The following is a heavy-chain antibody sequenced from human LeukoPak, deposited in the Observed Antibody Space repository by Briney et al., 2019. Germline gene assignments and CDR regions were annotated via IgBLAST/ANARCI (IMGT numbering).Heavy chain of an antibody. D-gene: IGHD3-10*01. CDR3: AKLLRDQSGTLWFGDEDFYYYMDV. Sequence: QAGGSLRLSCAASGFTFSSYAIHWVRQAPGKGLEWVAVISYDGSNKYYADSVKGRFTISRDNSKNTLYLQMNSLRAEDTAVYYCAKLLRDQSGTLWFGDEDFYYYMDVWGKGTTVIISS. CDR1: GFTFSSYA. J-gene: IGHJ6*03. V-gene: IGHV3-30*04. CDR2: ISYDGSNK.